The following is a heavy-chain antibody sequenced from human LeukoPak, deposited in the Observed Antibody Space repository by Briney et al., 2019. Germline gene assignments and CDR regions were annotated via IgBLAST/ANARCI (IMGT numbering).Heavy chain of an antibody. D-gene: IGHD6-13*01. CDR2: IXPNSGDT. V-gene: IGHV1-2*02. Sequence: ASVKVSCKAXGYTFTGYXXXXXXXXPGQGXXXMGWIXPNSGDTNYXQNFQGRVTMXXXTXXNTAYMELSSLRSDDTAVYYCARIKWAAASDWGQGTLVTVSS. CDR3: ARIKWAAASD. CDR1: GYTFTGYX. J-gene: IGHJ4*02.